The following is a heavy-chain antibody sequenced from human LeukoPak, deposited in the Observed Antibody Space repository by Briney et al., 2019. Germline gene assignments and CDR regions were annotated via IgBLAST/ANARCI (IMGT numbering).Heavy chain of an antibody. Sequence: SVKVSCKVSGGTFSGYAFSWVRQAPGQGLEWLGRIIPILGVASSTQKFQGRVTMTRDTPTSTVYMELSSLRSEDTAVYYCARGGAAADSPDDYWGQGTLVTVSS. CDR1: GGTFSGYA. CDR2: IIPILGVA. CDR3: ARGGAAADSPDDY. J-gene: IGHJ4*02. V-gene: IGHV1-69*04. D-gene: IGHD6-13*01.